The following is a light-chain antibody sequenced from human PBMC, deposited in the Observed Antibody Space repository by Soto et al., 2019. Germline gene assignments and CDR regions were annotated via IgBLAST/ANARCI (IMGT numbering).Light chain of an antibody. J-gene: IGKJ1*01. CDR1: QSVSTN. V-gene: IGKV3-15*01. CDR2: FAA. CDR3: QQYDKWPRT. Sequence: VMTQSPGTLSVSPGERAALSCRASQSVSTNLAWYQQKPGQPPRLLICFAATRATAVPAMFTAGGSGTEFTLTISSLQSDDLAVYYCQQYDKWPRTFGQGTKVDI.